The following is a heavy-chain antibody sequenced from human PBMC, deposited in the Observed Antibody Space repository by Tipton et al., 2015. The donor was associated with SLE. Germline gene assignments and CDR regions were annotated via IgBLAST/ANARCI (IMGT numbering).Heavy chain of an antibody. CDR1: SGSIYSRY. V-gene: IGHV4-59*11. CDR2: VYYTGNT. Sequence: GLVKPSETLSLTCTVSSGSIYSRYWSFIRQPPGKGLEWIGSVYYTGNTYYSPSLKSRLTTSVDTSKNQFSLRLTSMAAADTAVYYSEAAILKPYFFDSGAQGVLVTVSS. D-gene: IGHD6-13*01. J-gene: IGHJ4*02. CDR3: EAAILKPYFFDS.